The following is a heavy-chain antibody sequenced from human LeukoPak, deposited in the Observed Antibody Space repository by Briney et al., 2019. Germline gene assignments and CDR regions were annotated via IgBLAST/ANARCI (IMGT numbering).Heavy chain of an antibody. V-gene: IGHV3-7*05. J-gene: IGHJ3*02. CDR1: RFTFSNYW. Sequence: GGSLRLSCAASRFTFSNYWMSWVRQAPGKGLEWVANIKQDGGEKNYVDSVKGRFTISRDNAKNSLYLQMNSLRAEDTAVYYCARDHLRGGAAGASESWGQGTKVTVSS. CDR2: IKQDGGEK. D-gene: IGHD1-26*01. CDR3: ARDHLRGGAAGASES.